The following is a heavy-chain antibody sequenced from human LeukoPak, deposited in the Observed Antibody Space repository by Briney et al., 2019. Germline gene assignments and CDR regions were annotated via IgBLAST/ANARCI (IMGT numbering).Heavy chain of an antibody. CDR1: GFTFSSYE. J-gene: IGHJ4*02. V-gene: IGHV3-53*01. D-gene: IGHD6-19*01. CDR2: IYSGGST. Sequence: GGSLRLSCAASGFTFSSYEMNWVRQAPGKGLEWVSVIYSGGSTYYADSVKGRFTISRDNSKNTLYFQMNSLRPEDTAVYYCARAGRSSGWPNFDYWGQGTLVTVSS. CDR3: ARAGRSSGWPNFDY.